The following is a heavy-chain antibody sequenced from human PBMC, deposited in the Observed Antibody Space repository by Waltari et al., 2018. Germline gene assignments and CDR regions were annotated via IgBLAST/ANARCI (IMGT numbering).Heavy chain of an antibody. CDR2: INPNSGGT. V-gene: IGHV1-2*06. J-gene: IGHJ4*02. CDR1: GYTFTGYY. Sequence: QVQLVQSGAEVKKPGASVKVSCKASGYTFTGYYMHWVRQAPGHGLEWMGRINPNSGGTNYAQKFQGRVTMTRDTSISTAYMELSRLRSDDTAVYYCARDLSRVAAAGRGPITPNYWGQGTLVTVSS. D-gene: IGHD6-13*01. CDR3: ARDLSRVAAAGRGPITPNY.